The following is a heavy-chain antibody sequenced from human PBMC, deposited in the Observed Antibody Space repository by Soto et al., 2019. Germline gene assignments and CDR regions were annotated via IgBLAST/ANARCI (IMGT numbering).Heavy chain of an antibody. CDR2: IYYSGST. D-gene: IGHD1-20*01. CDR1: GGSISSYY. Sequence: QVQLQESGPGLVKPSETLSLTCTVSGGSISSYYWSWIWQPPGKGLAWIGYIYYSGSTNYNPSLKSRVTIQVYTSKKQVPLKLSSVTAADTAVYYCVSRIYNWNDGTDALDVWGQGTMVSVPS. J-gene: IGHJ3*01. CDR3: VSRIYNWNDGTDALDV. V-gene: IGHV4-59*08.